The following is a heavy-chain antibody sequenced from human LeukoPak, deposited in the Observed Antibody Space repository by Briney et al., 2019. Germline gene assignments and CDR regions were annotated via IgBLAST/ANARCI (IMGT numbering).Heavy chain of an antibody. Sequence: PGGSLGLSCAASGFTFSDFWMGWVRQAPGKGLEWVANINQGGSESYYVDSVKGRFTISRDNAKKSLFLQMNSLRAEDTAVYYCTKGRSNHYWGQGTLVTVST. J-gene: IGHJ4*02. CDR2: INQGGSES. D-gene: IGHD4-11*01. CDR3: TKGRSNHY. V-gene: IGHV3-7*01. CDR1: GFTFSDFW.